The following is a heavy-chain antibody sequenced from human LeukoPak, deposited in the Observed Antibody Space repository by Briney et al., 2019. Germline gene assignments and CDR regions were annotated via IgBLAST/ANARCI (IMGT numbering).Heavy chain of an antibody. CDR1: GYTLNELS. D-gene: IGHD2-2*01. Sequence: ASVKVSCKFSGYTLNELSMHWVRQSPGKGLEWMGSFHPEDGETIYAQKFQGRVSMTEDTSTDTAYIELSSLKSEDTAVYYCAADRFCTSTTCFGNWFDPWGQGTLVTVSS. CDR2: FHPEDGET. CDR3: AADRFCTSTTCFGNWFDP. J-gene: IGHJ5*02. V-gene: IGHV1-24*01.